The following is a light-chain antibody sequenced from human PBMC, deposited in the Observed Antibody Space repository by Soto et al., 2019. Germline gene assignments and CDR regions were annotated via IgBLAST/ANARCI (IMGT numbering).Light chain of an antibody. CDR1: SSNIGSHY. CDR2: RNN. V-gene: IGLV1-47*01. CDR3: AAWDDSLSGAV. J-gene: IGLJ7*01. Sequence: QSVLTQPPSASGTPGQSITISCSGSSSNIGSHYVYWYHQLPGTAPKLLIYRNNQRPSGVPDRFSGSKSGTSASLAISGLRSEDEGDYYCAAWDDSLSGAVFGGGIQLTVL.